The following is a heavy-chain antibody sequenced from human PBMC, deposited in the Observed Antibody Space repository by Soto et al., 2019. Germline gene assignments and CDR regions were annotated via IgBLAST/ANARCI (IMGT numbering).Heavy chain of an antibody. Sequence: GGSLRLSCAASGFTFSDYYMSWIRQAPGKGLEWVSYISSSGSTIYYADSAKGRFTISRDNDKNSLYLQMNSLRAEDTAVYYCVRQRRGYSGYDYWGQGTLVTVSS. CDR3: VRQRRGYSGYDY. CDR1: GFTFSDYY. D-gene: IGHD5-12*01. V-gene: IGHV3-11*01. J-gene: IGHJ4*02. CDR2: ISSSGSTI.